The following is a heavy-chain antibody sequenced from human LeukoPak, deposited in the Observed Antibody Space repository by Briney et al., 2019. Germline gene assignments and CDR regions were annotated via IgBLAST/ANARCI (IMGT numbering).Heavy chain of an antibody. CDR2: INHNGNVN. CDR1: GFTFSSYW. CDR3: ARGGGLDV. D-gene: IGHD3-16*01. V-gene: IGHV3-7*03. J-gene: IGHJ6*02. Sequence: GGSLRLSSAASGFTFSSYWMNWARQAPGKGLEWVASINHNGNVNYYVDSVKGRFTISRDNAKNSLYLQMSNLRAEDTAVYFCARGGGLDVWGQGATLTVSS.